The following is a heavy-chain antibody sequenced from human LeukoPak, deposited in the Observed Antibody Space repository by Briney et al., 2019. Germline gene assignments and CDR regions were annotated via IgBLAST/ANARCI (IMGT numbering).Heavy chain of an antibody. D-gene: IGHD3-9*01. CDR2: IRCDGSNK. J-gene: IGHJ4*02. V-gene: IGHV3-30*02. Sequence: PGGSLRLSCAASGFTFSSYGMHWVRQAPGKGLEWVAFIRCDGSNKYYADSVKGRFTISRDNSKNTLYLQMNSLRAEDTAVYYCAKVGYDILTGYYGLDYWGQGTLVTVSS. CDR1: GFTFSSYG. CDR3: AKVGYDILTGYYGLDY.